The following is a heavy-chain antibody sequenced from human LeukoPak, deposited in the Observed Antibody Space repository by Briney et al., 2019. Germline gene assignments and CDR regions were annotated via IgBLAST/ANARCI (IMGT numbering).Heavy chain of an antibody. CDR2: ITGSGDGT. D-gene: IGHD6-19*01. V-gene: IGHV3-23*01. CDR3: AKGGSSGYYLFDY. Sequence: GGSLRLSCAASGFTFSTYAMSWVRQAPGKGLEWVLSITGSGDGTYYADFVKDRLTISRDNSKNTLYLQMNSLRAEDTAVYYCAKGGSSGYYLFDYWGQGTLVTVSS. J-gene: IGHJ4*02. CDR1: GFTFSTYA.